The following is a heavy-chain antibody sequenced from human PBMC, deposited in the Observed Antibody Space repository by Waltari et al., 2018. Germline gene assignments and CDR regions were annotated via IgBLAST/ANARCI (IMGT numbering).Heavy chain of an antibody. CDR3: ARRYYYDSSGYLDDAFDI. CDR2: VNPILGTA. V-gene: IGHV1-69*05. Sequence: QVQLVQSGAEVKKPGSSVKVSCKASGGTFSSYAISWVRQAPGQGLEWMGGVNPILGTANYAQKVQGRVKITTDESTSTAYMELSSLRAEDTAVYYCARRYYYDSSGYLDDAFDIWGQGTMVTVSS. CDR1: GGTFSSYA. J-gene: IGHJ3*02. D-gene: IGHD3-22*01.